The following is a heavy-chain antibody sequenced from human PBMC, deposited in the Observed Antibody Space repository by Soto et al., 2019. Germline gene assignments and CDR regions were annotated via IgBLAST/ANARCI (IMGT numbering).Heavy chain of an antibody. J-gene: IGHJ4*02. CDR1: GGSISSYY. D-gene: IGHD2-8*01. CDR3: PRGPPPRQRWHLIFDFDF. CDR2: INHSGST. V-gene: IGHV4-34*01. Sequence: PSETLSLTCTVSGGSISSYYWSWIRQPPGKGLEWIGEINHSGSTNYNPSLKSRVTISVDPSKNQFSLQLSSVPAADTAVYYFPRGPPPRQRWHLIFDFDFWGQGNLVPVSS.